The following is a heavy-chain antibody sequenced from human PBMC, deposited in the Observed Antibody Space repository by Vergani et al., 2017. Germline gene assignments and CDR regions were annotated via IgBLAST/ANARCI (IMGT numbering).Heavy chain of an antibody. D-gene: IGHD6-6*01. Sequence: QITLKESGPTLVKPTQTLTLTCTFSGFSLSTSGVGVGWLRQPPGKALEWLALIYWNDDKRYSPSLKSRLTITKDTSKNQVVLTMTNIDPVDTATYYCAHGRYSSSSYWFGPWGQGTLVTVSS. CDR2: IYWNDDK. CDR3: AHGRYSSSSYWFGP. J-gene: IGHJ5*02. CDR1: GFSLSTSGVG. V-gene: IGHV2-5*01.